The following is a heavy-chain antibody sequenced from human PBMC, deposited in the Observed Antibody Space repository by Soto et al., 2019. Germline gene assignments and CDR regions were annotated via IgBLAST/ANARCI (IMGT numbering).Heavy chain of an antibody. D-gene: IGHD3-3*01. Sequence: SETLSLPCAVYGGSFSGYYWSWIRQPPGKGLEWIGEINHSGSTNYNPSLKSRVTISVDTSKNHVSLKLCSVSAADTAVYYCARRGLFHGFWSGSTMGYFXYCGQGTLVTVSS. CDR1: GGSFSGYY. CDR3: ARRGLFHGFWSGSTMGYFXY. J-gene: IGHJ4*01. CDR2: INHSGST. V-gene: IGHV4-34*01.